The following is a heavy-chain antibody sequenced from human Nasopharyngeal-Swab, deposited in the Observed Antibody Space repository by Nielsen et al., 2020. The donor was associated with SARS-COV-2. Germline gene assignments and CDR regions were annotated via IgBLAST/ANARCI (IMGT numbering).Heavy chain of an antibody. J-gene: IGHJ5*02. Sequence: WIRQPPGKGLEWLGYIYYSGSTNYNPSLKSRVTISVDPSKNQFSLKLSSVTAADTAVYYCARGRRRSRAWQQRHNWFDPWGQGTLVTVSS. CDR3: ARGRRRSRAWQQRHNWFDP. CDR2: IYYSGST. V-gene: IGHV4-59*12. D-gene: IGHD6-13*01.